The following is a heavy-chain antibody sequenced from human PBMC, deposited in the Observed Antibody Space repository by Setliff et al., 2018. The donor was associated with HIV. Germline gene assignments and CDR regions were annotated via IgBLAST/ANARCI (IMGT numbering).Heavy chain of an antibody. CDR1: SGSVSRSGYY. V-gene: IGHV4-39*01. CDR2: INHSGST. Sequence: SETLSLTCTVSSGSVSRSGYYWSWVRQHPGKGLEWIGEINHSGSTNYNPSLKSRVTVSVDTSKNQFSLKLSSVTAADTAVYYCARRGMWSYETGGNPTATFDYWGQGVPVTVSS. D-gene: IGHD2-8*02. J-gene: IGHJ4*02. CDR3: ARRGMWSYETGGNPTATFDY.